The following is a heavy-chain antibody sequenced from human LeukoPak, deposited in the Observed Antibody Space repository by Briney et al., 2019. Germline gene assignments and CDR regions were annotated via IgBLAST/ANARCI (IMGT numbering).Heavy chain of an antibody. V-gene: IGHV4-38-2*02. Sequence: ETLSLTCTVSGYSISSGYYWGWIRQPPGKGLEWIGSIFHSGSTSYNPSLKSRVTISIDTSKNQFSLKLSSVTAADTAMYYCARHPGYWGQGTLVTVPS. D-gene: IGHD3-10*01. CDR3: ARHPGY. J-gene: IGHJ4*02. CDR1: GYSISSGYY. CDR2: IFHSGST.